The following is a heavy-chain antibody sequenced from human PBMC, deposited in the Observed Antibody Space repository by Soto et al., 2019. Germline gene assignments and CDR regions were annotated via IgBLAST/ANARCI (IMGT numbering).Heavy chain of an antibody. D-gene: IGHD2-8*02. V-gene: IGHV3-48*01. CDR3: GRGPGGDYYYYMDV. CDR2: ISSSSSTI. J-gene: IGHJ6*03. CDR1: GFTFSSYS. Sequence: PGGSLRLSCAASGFTFSSYSMNWVRQAPGKGLEWVSYISSSSSTIYYADSVKGRFTISRDNAKNSLYLQMNSLRAEDTAVYYSGRGPGGDYYYYMDVWGKGTTVTVSS.